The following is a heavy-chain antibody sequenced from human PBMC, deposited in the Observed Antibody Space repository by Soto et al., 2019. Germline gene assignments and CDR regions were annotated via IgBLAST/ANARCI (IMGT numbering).Heavy chain of an antibody. CDR1: GFTFSRVS. J-gene: IGHJ4*02. Sequence: GGSLSLSCEASGFTFSRVSMNWARQVPGKGLEWVASISSGSSDTWYAYSVKGRFIISRDNAQNSLFLQMNTLRPEDTAMYYCARVAYWGPGTQVTVSS. CDR2: ISSGSSDT. V-gene: IGHV3-21*01. CDR3: ARVAY.